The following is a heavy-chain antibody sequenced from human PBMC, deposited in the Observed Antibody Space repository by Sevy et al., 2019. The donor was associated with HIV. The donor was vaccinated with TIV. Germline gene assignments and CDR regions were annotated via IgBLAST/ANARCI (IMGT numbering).Heavy chain of an antibody. D-gene: IGHD3-10*01. CDR1: GGTFNSYA. V-gene: IGHV1-69*13. J-gene: IGHJ4*02. CDR3: ARDTTMVRGVIIQGFDY. Sequence: ASVKVSCKASGGTFNSYAISWVRQAPGQGLEWMGGIIPIFGTTNYAQKFQDRVTITADESTSTAYMELGSLRSEDTAVYYCARDTTMVRGVIIQGFDYWGQGTLVTVSS. CDR2: IIPIFGTT.